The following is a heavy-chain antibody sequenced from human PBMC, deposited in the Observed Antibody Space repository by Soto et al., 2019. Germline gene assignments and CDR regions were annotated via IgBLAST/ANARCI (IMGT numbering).Heavy chain of an antibody. Sequence: SETLSLTCTVSGGSISSYYWSWIRQPPGKGLEWIGYIYYSGSTNYNPSIKSRVTISVDTSKNQFSLKLSSVSAADTAVYYCARIPFGGSGGSCYSGGYYYYYNGMDVWGQGTTVTVS. V-gene: IGHV4-59*01. CDR1: GGSISSYY. CDR3: ARIPFGGSGGSCYSGGYYYYYNGMDV. D-gene: IGHD2-15*01. CDR2: IYYSGST. J-gene: IGHJ6*02.